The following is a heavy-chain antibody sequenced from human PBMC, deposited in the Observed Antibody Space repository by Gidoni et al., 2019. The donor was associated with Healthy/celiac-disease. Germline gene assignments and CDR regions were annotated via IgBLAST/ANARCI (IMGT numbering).Heavy chain of an antibody. V-gene: IGHV1-69*01. J-gene: IGHJ4*02. CDR2: ISPIFGTA. CDR1: GGTFSSYA. D-gene: IGHD3-3*01. Sequence: QVQLVQSGAEVKKPGSSVKVSCKASGGTFSSYAISWVRQAPGQGLEWMGGISPIFGTANYEQKCQGRVTITADESTSTAYMELSSLRSEDTAVYYCARGTYYDFWSGYSFDYWGQGTLVTVSS. CDR3: ARGTYYDFWSGYSFDY.